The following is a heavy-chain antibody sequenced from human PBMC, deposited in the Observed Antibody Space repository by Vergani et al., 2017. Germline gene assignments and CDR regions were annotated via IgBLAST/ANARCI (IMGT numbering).Heavy chain of an antibody. CDR1: GCTSSYYG. D-gene: IGHD1-1*01. CDR2: ISYDGTQK. V-gene: IGHV3-30*03. Sequence: QVHLVESGGGVVQPGRSLRLSCVVSGCTSSYYGMHWVRQAPGKGLEWVAVISYDGTQKYYADSVKGRFTISRDNSKSTLYLQMSSLRTEDTAVYYCATKSCGTPGCQIGYFREWGQGTLVTVSS. CDR3: ATKSCGTPGCQIGYFRE. J-gene: IGHJ1*01.